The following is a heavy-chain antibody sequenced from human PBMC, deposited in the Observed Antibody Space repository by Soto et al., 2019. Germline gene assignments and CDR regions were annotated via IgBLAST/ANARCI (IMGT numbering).Heavy chain of an antibody. CDR1: GFSLSTSGAG. J-gene: IGHJ5*02. CDR3: VSGSFPNWFDP. CDR2: RYWDDDK. D-gene: IGHD3-10*01. V-gene: IGHV2-5*02. Sequence: QITLKESGPTLVKHTQTLTLTCTFSGFSLSTSGAGVGWIRQPPGKALEWLALRYWDDDKRYSPSLKRRLTITKDTSKNQVVLTMSNMDPVDTATYYCVSGSFPNWFDPWGQGILVTVSS.